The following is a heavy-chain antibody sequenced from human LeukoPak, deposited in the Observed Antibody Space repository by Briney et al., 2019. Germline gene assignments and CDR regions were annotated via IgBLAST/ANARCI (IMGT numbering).Heavy chain of an antibody. CDR2: INPNSGGT. Sequence: ASVKVSCKASGYTFTGYYMHWVRQAPGQGLEWMGWINPNSGGTNYAQKFQGRVTMTRDTSISAAYMELSRLRSDDTAVYYCAAEWFGESYLDYWGQGTLVTVSS. V-gene: IGHV1-2*02. D-gene: IGHD3-10*01. J-gene: IGHJ4*02. CDR1: GYTFTGYY. CDR3: AAEWFGESYLDY.